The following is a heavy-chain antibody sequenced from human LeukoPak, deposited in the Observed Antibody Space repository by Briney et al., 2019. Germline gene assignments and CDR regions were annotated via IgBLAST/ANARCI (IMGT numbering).Heavy chain of an antibody. CDR3: ARADVDSGSYGWFDP. J-gene: IGHJ5*02. CDR1: GYTFTGYY. D-gene: IGHD1-26*01. Sequence: ASVKVSCKASGYTFTGYYMHWVRQAPGQGLEWMGWINPNSGGTNYAQKFQGRVTMTRDTSISTAYMELSRLRSDDTAVYYCARADVDSGSYGWFDPWGQGTLVTVSS. CDR2: INPNSGGT. V-gene: IGHV1-2*02.